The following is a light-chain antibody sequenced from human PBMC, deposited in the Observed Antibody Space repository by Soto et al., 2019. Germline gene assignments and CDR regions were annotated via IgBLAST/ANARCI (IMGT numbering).Light chain of an antibody. CDR2: GAS. CDR3: QQYGSSLPVT. Sequence: EIVLTQSPGTLSLSPGERAILSCRASQSVSSSYLAWYQQKPGQAPRLLIYGASSRATGIPDRFSGSGSGTDFTLTTSRLEPEDFAVYYCQQYGSSLPVTFGPGTKVDIK. J-gene: IGKJ3*01. V-gene: IGKV3-20*01. CDR1: QSVSSSY.